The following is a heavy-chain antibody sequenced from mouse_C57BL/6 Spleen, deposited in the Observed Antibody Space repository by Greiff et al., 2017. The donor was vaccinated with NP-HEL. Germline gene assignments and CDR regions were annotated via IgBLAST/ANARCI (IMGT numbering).Heavy chain of an antibody. CDR3: ARNYYGNYDYAMDY. Sequence: EVKVVESGGGLVKPGGSLKLSCAASGFTFSDYGMHWVRQAPEKGLEWVAYISSGSSTIYYADTVKGRFTISRDNAKNTLFLQMTSLRSEDTAMYYCARNYYGNYDYAMDYWGQGTSVTVSS. D-gene: IGHD2-1*01. CDR1: GFTFSDYG. J-gene: IGHJ4*01. V-gene: IGHV5-17*01. CDR2: ISSGSSTI.